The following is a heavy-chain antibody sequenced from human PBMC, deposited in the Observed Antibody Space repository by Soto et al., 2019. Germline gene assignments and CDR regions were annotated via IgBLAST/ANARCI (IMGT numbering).Heavy chain of an antibody. Sequence: SSETLSLTCDVSGGSISTGVYSWNWIRQPPGKGPEWVGYINHSGSTYDNPSLKSRVTMSVNRSKNQFSLNLTSVTAADTAVYFCGRGHYRHVMDVWGQGTTVTVSS. V-gene: IGHV4-30-2*01. J-gene: IGHJ6*02. CDR3: GRGHYRHVMDV. CDR2: INHSGST. CDR1: GGSISTGVYS. D-gene: IGHD1-26*01.